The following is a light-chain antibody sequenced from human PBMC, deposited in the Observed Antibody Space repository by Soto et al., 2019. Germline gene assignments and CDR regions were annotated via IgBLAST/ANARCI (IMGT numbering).Light chain of an antibody. CDR2: EDN. CDR3: QSYDSTNQV. CDR1: RGSIASNY. J-gene: IGLJ3*02. Sequence: NFMLTQPHSVSESPGKTVTISCTGNRRGSIASNYVQWYQQRPGSAPTTVIYEDNQRPSGVPDRFSGSIDRSSNSASLTISGLKTEDEAYYYCQSYDSTNQVFGGGTKVTVL. V-gene: IGLV6-57*02.